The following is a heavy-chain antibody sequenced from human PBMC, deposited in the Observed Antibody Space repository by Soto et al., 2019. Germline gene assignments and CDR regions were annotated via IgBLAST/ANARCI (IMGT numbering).Heavy chain of an antibody. CDR3: ARDGGFGELKY. CDR2: IIPVFGTT. CDR1: GDTFSGYP. J-gene: IGHJ4*02. D-gene: IGHD3-10*01. V-gene: IGHV1-69*13. Sequence: PSASVKVSCKASGDTFSGYPINWVRQAPGEGLEWMGRIIPVFGTTNDAQRFEGRVTFTADESTNTAYMELRGLLSEDTAIYYCARDGGFGELKYWGPGTLVTVSS.